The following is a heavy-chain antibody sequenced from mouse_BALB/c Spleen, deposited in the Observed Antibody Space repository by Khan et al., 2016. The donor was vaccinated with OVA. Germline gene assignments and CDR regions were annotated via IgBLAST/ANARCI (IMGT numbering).Heavy chain of an antibody. Sequence: VQLQQPGAELVKSGATVKLSCTASGLNIKDTYMHWLKQWPGQGLEWIGRIDTPTGNTTYDPNFQGKATIPADTSSNTAYLQLRSLTSEDTDVYYCARMARTWGQGTTLTLSS. V-gene: IGHV14-3*02. J-gene: IGHJ2*01. CDR2: IDTPTGNT. CDR1: GLNIKDTY. CDR3: ARMART.